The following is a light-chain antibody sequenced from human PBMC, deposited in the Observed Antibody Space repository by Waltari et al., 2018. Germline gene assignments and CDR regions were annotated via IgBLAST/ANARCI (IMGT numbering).Light chain of an antibody. CDR3: QQYSSEST. J-gene: IGKJ1*01. CDR2: KAS. CDR1: QSIRSW. Sequence: DIQMTQSPSTLSASVGDRVTITCRASQSIRSWLAWYQQKPGKAPKPLIYKASTLESGVPSRFSGSGSGTEFTLTISSLQPDDFATYYCQQYSSESTFGQGTKVEIK. V-gene: IGKV1-5*03.